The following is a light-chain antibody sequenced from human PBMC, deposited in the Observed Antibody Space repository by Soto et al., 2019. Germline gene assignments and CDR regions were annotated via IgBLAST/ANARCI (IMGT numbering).Light chain of an antibody. V-gene: IGKV3-15*01. Sequence: EIVMTQSPATLSVSPGERATLPCRASQSVSSNLAWYQQKPGQAPRLLIYGASTRATGIPARFSGSGSGTELTLTISSLQSEDFAVYYCQQNHNWPPFYTFGQRTKLAIK. CDR3: QQNHNWPPFYT. CDR2: GAS. CDR1: QSVSSN. J-gene: IGKJ2*01.